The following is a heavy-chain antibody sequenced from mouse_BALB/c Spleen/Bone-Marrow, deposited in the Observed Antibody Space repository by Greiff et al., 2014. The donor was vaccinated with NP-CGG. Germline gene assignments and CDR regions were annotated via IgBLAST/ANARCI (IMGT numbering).Heavy chain of an antibody. CDR2: IAPGSGST. J-gene: IGHJ2*01. V-gene: IGHV1S41*01. CDR1: GYTFTSYW. Sequence: DLVKPGASVNLSCKASGYTFTSYWINWIKQRPGQGLEWIGRIAPGSGSTYYNEMFKGKATLTVDTSSSTAYIQLSSLSSEGSAVYFCARSKGYDPYYFDYWGQGTTLTVSS. D-gene: IGHD2-14*01. CDR3: ARSKGYDPYYFDY.